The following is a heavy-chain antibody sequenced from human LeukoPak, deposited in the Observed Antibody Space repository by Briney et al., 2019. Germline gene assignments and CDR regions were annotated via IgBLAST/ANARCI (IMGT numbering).Heavy chain of an antibody. D-gene: IGHD3-16*01. Sequence: SETLSLTCTVSGGSISSYSWSWIRQPPGKGLEWIGYIHPSGSTNYNPSLKSRVTISVDTSKNQFSLKLSSVTAADTAVYHCAKVGGPFDYWGQGTLVTVYS. CDR3: AKVGGPFDY. CDR1: GGSISSYS. J-gene: IGHJ4*02. V-gene: IGHV4-59*01. CDR2: IHPSGST.